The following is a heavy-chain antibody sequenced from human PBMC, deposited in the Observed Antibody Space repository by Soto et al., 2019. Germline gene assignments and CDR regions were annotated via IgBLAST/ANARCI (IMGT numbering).Heavy chain of an antibody. V-gene: IGHV4-28*03. CDR1: GYSISSSSW. J-gene: IGHJ4*02. CDR2: IYYSGST. Sequence: SETLSLTCAVSGYSISSSSWWGWIRQPPGKGLEWIGYIYYSGSTYYNPSLKSRVTMSVDTSKNQFSLKLSSVTAVDTAVYYCAGGYQLRYFDYWGQGTQVTVSS. D-gene: IGHD2-2*01. CDR3: AGGYQLRYFDY.